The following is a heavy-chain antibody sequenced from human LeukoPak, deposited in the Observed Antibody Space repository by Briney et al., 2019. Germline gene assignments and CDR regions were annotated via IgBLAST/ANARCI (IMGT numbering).Heavy chain of an antibody. CDR1: GGSISNYY. Sequence: PSETLSLTCTVSGGSISNYYWSWIRQPAGKELEWIGRVYTSGSTHYNPSLKSRVTMSIDASKNQFSLRLSSVTAADTAVYYCASLQGDYSFDFWGQGTLVTVSS. CDR2: VYTSGST. D-gene: IGHD4-17*01. V-gene: IGHV4-4*07. CDR3: ASLQGDYSFDF. J-gene: IGHJ4*02.